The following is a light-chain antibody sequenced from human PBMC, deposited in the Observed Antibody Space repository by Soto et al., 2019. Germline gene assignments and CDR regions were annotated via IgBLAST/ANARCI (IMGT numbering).Light chain of an antibody. J-gene: IGKJ4*01. CDR3: HQRSNWPPLT. Sequence: DIVLTQSPATLSLSPGERATLSCRASQSVGGYLDWYQQKPGQAPRLLIYDASNRASGIPARFSGSGSGTDFTLTISSLEPEDLAVYYCHQRSNWPPLTFGGGTKVEIK. CDR1: QSVGGY. CDR2: DAS. V-gene: IGKV3-11*01.